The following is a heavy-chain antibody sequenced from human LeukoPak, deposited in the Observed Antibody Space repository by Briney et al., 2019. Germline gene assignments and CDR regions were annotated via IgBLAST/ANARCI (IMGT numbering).Heavy chain of an antibody. CDR2: ISSSSSYI. V-gene: IGHV3-21*01. Sequence: GGSLRLSCAASGFTFSSYSMNWVRQAPGKGLEWVSSISSSSSYIYYADSVKGRFTISRDNAKNSLYLQMNSLRAEDTAVYYCARDLVTMVRGLLYWGQGTLVTVPS. CDR1: GFTFSSYS. D-gene: IGHD3-10*01. J-gene: IGHJ4*02. CDR3: ARDLVTMVRGLLY.